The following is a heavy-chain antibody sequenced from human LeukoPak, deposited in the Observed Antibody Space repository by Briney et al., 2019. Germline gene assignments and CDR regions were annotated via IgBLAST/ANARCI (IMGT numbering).Heavy chain of an antibody. D-gene: IGHD3-3*01. CDR1: GYTFTSYD. Sequence: ASVKVSCKASGYTFTSYDINWVRQAPGQGLEWMGWMNPNSGNTGYAQKFQGRVTMTRNTSISTAYMELSSLRSEDTAVYYCARARRILEWLFQPPDYWGQGTLVTVSS. V-gene: IGHV1-8*01. J-gene: IGHJ4*02. CDR3: ARARRILEWLFQPPDY. CDR2: MNPNSGNT.